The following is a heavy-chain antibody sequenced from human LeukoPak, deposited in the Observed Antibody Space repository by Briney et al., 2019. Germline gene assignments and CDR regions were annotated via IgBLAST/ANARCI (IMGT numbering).Heavy chain of an antibody. CDR2: IYYSGST. CDR1: GGSISSYY. Sequence: SETLSLTCTASGGSISSYYWSWIRQPPGKGLEWIGYIYYSGSTNYNPSLKSRVTISVDTSKNQFSLKLSSVTAADTAVYYCARHSSSGWNWFDPWGQGILVTVSS. J-gene: IGHJ5*02. D-gene: IGHD6-19*01. V-gene: IGHV4-59*08. CDR3: ARHSSSGWNWFDP.